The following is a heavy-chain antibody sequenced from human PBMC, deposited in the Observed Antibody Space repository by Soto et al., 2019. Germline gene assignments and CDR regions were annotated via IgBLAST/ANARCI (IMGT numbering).Heavy chain of an antibody. Sequence: QVQLVESGGGVVQPGRSLRLSCAASGFSFSSYGMHWVRQAPGKGLEWVAVIYYDGSNEYYSDSVKGRFTISRDNSKNTLYLQMNSLRVEDTAVYYCARWWNDEEWVETMDAWGQGTTVTVSS. CDR1: GFSFSSYG. D-gene: IGHD1-1*01. CDR3: ARWWNDEEWVETMDA. J-gene: IGHJ6*02. V-gene: IGHV3-33*01. CDR2: IYYDGSNE.